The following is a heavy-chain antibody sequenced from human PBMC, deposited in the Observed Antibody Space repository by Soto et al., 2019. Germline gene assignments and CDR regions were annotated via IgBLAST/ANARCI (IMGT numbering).Heavy chain of an antibody. D-gene: IGHD5-18*01. CDR2: INSDGSST. J-gene: IGHJ6*02. CDR3: ARGPRLPGRDV. Sequence: EVQLVESWGGLVQPGGSLRLSCAASGFTVSSYWMHWVRQAPGKGLVWVSRINSDGSSTSYADSVKGRFTISRDNATNTLYLQMNSLRAEDTAVYSCARGPRLPGRDVWGQGNTVTVSS. CDR1: GFTVSSYW. V-gene: IGHV3-74*01.